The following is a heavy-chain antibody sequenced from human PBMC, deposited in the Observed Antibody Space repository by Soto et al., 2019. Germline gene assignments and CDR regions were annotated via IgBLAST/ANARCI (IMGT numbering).Heavy chain of an antibody. CDR1: GFTFSSYG. D-gene: IGHD6-19*01. J-gene: IGHJ1*01. V-gene: IGHV3-30*18. CDR2: ISYDGSNK. CDR3: AKVGYSSGWTPGPTEYFQH. Sequence: GGSLRLSCAASGFTFSSYGMHWVRQAPGKGLEWVAVISYDGSNKYYADSVKGRFTISRDNSKNTLYLQMNSLRAEDTAVYYCAKVGYSSGWTPGPTEYFQHWGQGTLVTVSS.